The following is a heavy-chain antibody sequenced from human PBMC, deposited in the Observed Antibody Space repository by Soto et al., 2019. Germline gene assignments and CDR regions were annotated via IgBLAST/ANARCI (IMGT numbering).Heavy chain of an antibody. CDR3: AETMGITMVRGVIDGMDV. J-gene: IGHJ6*02. V-gene: IGHV1-18*01. Sequence: ASVKVSCKASGYTFTSYGISWVRQAPGQGPEWMGWISAYNGNTNYAQKLQGRVTMTTDTSTSTAYMELRSLRSDDTAVYYCAETMGITMVRGVIDGMDVWGQGTTVTVSS. D-gene: IGHD3-10*01. CDR1: GYTFTSYG. CDR2: ISAYNGNT.